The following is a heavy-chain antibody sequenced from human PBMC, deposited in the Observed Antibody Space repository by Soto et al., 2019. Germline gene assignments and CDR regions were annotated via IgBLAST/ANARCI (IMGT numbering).Heavy chain of an antibody. CDR1: GGSISSYY. CDR3: ARGSGWFTMVRDPFDC. D-gene: IGHD3-10*01. V-gene: IGHV4-59*08. J-gene: IGHJ4*02. CDR2: IYYSGST. Sequence: SETLSLTCTVSGGSISSYYWSWIRQPPGKGLEWIGYIYYSGSTNYNPSLKSRVTISVDTSKNQFSLKLSSVTAADTAVYYCARGSGWFTMVRDPFDCWGQGTLVTVPS.